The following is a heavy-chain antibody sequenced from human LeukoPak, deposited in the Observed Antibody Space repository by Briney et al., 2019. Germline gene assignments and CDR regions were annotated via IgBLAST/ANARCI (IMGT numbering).Heavy chain of an antibody. CDR1: GFTFSSYE. V-gene: IGHV4-59*08. D-gene: IGHD3-9*01. CDR2: IHHSGGT. Sequence: GSLRLSCAASGFTFSSYEMNWVRQPPGKGLEWIGEIHHSGGTNYNPSLKSRVTISVDTSKNQFSLKLSSVTAADTAVYYCASGLRYFDLYYWGQGTLVTVSS. CDR3: ASGLRYFDLYY. J-gene: IGHJ4*02.